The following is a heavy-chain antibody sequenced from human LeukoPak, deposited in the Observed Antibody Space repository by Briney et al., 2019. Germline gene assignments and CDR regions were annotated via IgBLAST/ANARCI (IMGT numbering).Heavy chain of an antibody. CDR3: ARGDHVRIYTQSHFDI. CDR1: GGTFSSYA. Sequence: SVKVSCKASGGTFSSYAISWVRQAPGQGLEWMGGIIPVFGTSNYAQKFQGRVTITADESTRTAYMELSSLRSEDTALYYCARGDHVRIYTQSHFDIWGQGTMVTVSS. V-gene: IGHV1-69*13. CDR2: IIPVFGTS. J-gene: IGHJ3*02. D-gene: IGHD2/OR15-2a*01.